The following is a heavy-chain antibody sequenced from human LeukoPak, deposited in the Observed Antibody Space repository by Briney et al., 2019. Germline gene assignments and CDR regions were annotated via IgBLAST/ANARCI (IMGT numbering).Heavy chain of an antibody. V-gene: IGHV3-9*01. D-gene: IGHD4-17*01. Sequence: QTGGSLRLSCAASGFTFDDYAMHWVRQAPGKGLEWVSGISWNSGSIGYADSVKGRFTISRDNAKNSLYLQMNSLRAEDTAVYYCATEGYGDYPNWGQGTLVTVSS. CDR3: ATEGYGDYPN. J-gene: IGHJ4*02. CDR2: ISWNSGSI. CDR1: GFTFDDYA.